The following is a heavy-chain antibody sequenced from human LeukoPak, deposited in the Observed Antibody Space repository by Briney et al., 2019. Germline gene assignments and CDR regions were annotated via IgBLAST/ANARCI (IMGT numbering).Heavy chain of an antibody. CDR3: ASSVLLTAPFDY. J-gene: IGHJ4*01. CDR2: ISSLTVGTHYI. D-gene: IGHD2-21*02. V-gene: IGHV3-21*01. Sequence: PGGSLRLSCAASGFIFSSHSMNWVRQAPGKGLEWVSSISSLTVGTHYIYYADSVKGRFTISSDDATNSLYLQMNSLRAEDTAVYYCASSVLLTAPFDYWGQGALVTVSS. CDR1: GFIFSSHS.